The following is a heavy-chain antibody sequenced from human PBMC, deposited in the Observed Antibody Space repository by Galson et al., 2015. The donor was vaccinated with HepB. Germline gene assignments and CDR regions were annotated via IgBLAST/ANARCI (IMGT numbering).Heavy chain of an antibody. J-gene: IGHJ4*02. D-gene: IGHD5-24*01. Sequence: SLRLSCAASGFTFSSYAMHWVRQAPGKGLEWVAVISYDGSNKYYADSVKGRFTISRDNSKNTLYLQMNSLRAEDTAVYYCARDRWGDGYNYNNYWGQGTLVTV. CDR2: ISYDGSNK. CDR1: GFTFSSYA. CDR3: ARDRWGDGYNYNNY. V-gene: IGHV3-30-3*01.